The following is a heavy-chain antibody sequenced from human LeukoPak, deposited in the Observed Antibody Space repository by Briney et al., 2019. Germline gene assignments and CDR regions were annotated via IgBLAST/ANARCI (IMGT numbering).Heavy chain of an antibody. V-gene: IGHV1-8*03. CDR1: GYTFTSYD. CDR3: ARGGEWELRGHDAFDI. J-gene: IGHJ3*02. Sequence: ASVKVSCKASGYTFTSYDINWVRQATGQGLEWMGWMNPNSGNTGYAQKFQGRVTITRNTSISTAYMELSSLRSEDTAMYYCARGGEWELRGHDAFDIWGQGTMVTVSS. D-gene: IGHD1-26*01. CDR2: MNPNSGNT.